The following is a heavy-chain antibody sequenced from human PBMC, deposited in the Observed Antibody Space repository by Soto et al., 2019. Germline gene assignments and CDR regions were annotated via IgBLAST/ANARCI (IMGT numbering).Heavy chain of an antibody. CDR3: ARDLWLGETFRYYFDY. D-gene: IGHD3-10*01. Sequence: ASVKVSCKASGYTFTDYSLQWVRQAPGQRLEWMGWINPASGKTKYSQKFQGRVTITRDTSASTAYMELSSLTSEDTALYYCARDLWLGETFRYYFDYWAQGTLVTVSS. CDR2: INPASGKT. V-gene: IGHV1-3*01. J-gene: IGHJ4*01. CDR1: GYTFTDYS.